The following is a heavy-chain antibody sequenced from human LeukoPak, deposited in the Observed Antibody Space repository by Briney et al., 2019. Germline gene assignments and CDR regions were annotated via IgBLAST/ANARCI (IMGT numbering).Heavy chain of an antibody. D-gene: IGHD6-6*01. CDR2: ISGSGGST. CDR1: GFTFSSYA. V-gene: IGHV3-23*01. CDR3: ARDRYSSSSFWFDP. Sequence: PGGSLRLSCAASGFTFSSYAMSWVRQAPGKGLEWVSAISGSGGSTYYADSVKGRFTISRHNSKNTLYLQMNSLRTEDTAVYYCARDRYSSSSFWFDPWGQGTLVTVSS. J-gene: IGHJ5*02.